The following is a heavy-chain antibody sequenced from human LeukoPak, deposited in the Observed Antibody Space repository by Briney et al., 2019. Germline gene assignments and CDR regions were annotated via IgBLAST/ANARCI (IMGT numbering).Heavy chain of an antibody. V-gene: IGHV3-21*01. CDR2: ISSSSSYI. D-gene: IGHD3-22*01. J-gene: IGHJ4*02. Sequence: GESLRLSCAASGFTFSSYSMNWVRQAPGKGLEWVSSISSSSSYIYYADSVKGRYTISRDNAKNSLYLQMNSLRAEDTAVYYCARGYDSSGYVSDYWGQGTLVTVSS. CDR1: GFTFSSYS. CDR3: ARGYDSSGYVSDY.